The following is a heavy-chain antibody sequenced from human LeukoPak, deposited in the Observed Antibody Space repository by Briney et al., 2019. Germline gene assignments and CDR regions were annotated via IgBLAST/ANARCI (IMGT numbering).Heavy chain of an antibody. J-gene: IGHJ3*02. CDR2: ISGSGGST. CDR3: AKSTYSGDAFDI. Sequence: GSLRLSCAASGFTFSSYAMSWVRQAPGKGLEGVSAISGSGGSTYYAGSVKGRFTISRDNSKNTLYLQMNSLRAEDTAVYYCAKSTYSGDAFDIWGQGTMVTVSS. D-gene: IGHD6-13*01. V-gene: IGHV3-23*01. CDR1: GFTFSSYA.